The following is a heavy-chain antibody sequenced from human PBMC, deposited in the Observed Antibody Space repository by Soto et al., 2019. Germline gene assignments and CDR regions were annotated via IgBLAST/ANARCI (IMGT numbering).Heavy chain of an antibody. V-gene: IGHV3-30-3*01. J-gene: IGHJ4*02. CDR1: GFTFNSYA. CDR2: ITHDGSDK. D-gene: IGHD3-3*01. CDR3: ARVQRALRILTPDFDY. Sequence: QVHLVESGGGVVQPGTSLRLSCAASGFTFNSYAIHWVRQAPGKGLEWVAVITHDGSDKYYGDSVKGRFTISRDNSKNTLYMQMNSLRAEDTALYYCARVQRALRILTPDFDYWGQGTLVTVSS.